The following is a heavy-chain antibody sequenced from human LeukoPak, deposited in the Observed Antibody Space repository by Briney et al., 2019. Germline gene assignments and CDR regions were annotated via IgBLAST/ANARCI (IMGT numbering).Heavy chain of an antibody. CDR3: ARAGFTMVRGVIGWFDP. CDR1: GGSISSYY. CDR2: IYYNGST. J-gene: IGHJ5*02. V-gene: IGHV4-59*01. Sequence: SETLSLTCTVSGGSISSYYWSWIRQPPGKGLEWIGYIYYNGSTNYNPSLKSRVTISVDTSKNQFSLKLSSVTAADTAVYYCARAGFTMVRGVIGWFDPWGQGTLVTVSS. D-gene: IGHD3-10*01.